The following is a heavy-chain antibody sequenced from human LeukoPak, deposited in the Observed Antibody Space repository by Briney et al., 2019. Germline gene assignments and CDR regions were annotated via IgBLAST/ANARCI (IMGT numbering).Heavy chain of an antibody. CDR2: ISKDGSDK. Sequence: GGTLRLSCVASGFTFSDYAMHWVRQAPGKGLEWVAVISKDGSDKYYPGSVRGRFTISRDNSKNTIYLQMDSLRAEDTAIYYCARDYWWNYDYWGQGTLVTVSS. D-gene: IGHD1-7*01. CDR3: ARDYWWNYDY. CDR1: GFTFSDYA. V-gene: IGHV3-30-3*01. J-gene: IGHJ4*02.